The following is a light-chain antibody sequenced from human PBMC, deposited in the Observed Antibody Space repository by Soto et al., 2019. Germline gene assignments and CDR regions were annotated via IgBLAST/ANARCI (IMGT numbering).Light chain of an antibody. J-gene: IGLJ1*01. CDR1: SSNIGADYD. V-gene: IGLV1-40*01. Sequence: QSVMTQQPAVSSAPGQTVTISCIGSSSNIGADYDLHWYQQLPATAPKLLIYYNRKRPPGVPDRFSVSQSGTSASLAISGLQAEDEADYYCQSYDRSLSVSLIFGLASKVTVL. CDR3: QSYDRSLSVSLI. CDR2: YNR.